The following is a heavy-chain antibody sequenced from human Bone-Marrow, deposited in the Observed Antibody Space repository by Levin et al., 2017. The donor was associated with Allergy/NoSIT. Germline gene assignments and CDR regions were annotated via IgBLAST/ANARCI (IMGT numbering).Heavy chain of an antibody. Sequence: SCEASGFTFSSYWMSWVRQTPGKGLEWVANIQLEGSEKYYVDSVKGRFTISRDNAKNSVYLQMNSLRAEDTAVYYCAAYSSSWDGGDYWGQGTQVTVSS. CDR2: IQLEGSEK. D-gene: IGHD6-13*01. CDR3: AAYSSSWDGGDY. J-gene: IGHJ4*02. CDR1: GFTFSSYW. V-gene: IGHV3-7*03.